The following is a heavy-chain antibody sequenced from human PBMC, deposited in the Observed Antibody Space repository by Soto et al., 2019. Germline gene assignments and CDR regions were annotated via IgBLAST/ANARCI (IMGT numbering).Heavy chain of an antibody. CDR2: FRTSGDGGTT. J-gene: IGHJ4*02. V-gene: IGHV3-23*01. Sequence: EVQLLESGGGLVQPGGSLRLSCAASGFTFSSYSMSWVRQAPGKGLEWVSGFRTSGDGGTTYYADSVKGRFTISRDNSKNMLFRQMNSLRAEDTATYYCAKKVNAGPGSQYFDYWGQGTLVTVSS. CDR1: GFTFSSYS. CDR3: AKKVNAGPGSQYFDY. D-gene: IGHD3-10*01.